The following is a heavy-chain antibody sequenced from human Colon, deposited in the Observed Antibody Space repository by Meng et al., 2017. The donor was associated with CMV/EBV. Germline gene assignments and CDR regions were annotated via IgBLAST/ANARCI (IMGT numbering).Heavy chain of an antibody. CDR2: ISDGGTP. CDR1: GFSFSSFA. D-gene: IGHD2-15*01. CDR3: VRDLGGGYCRGASCRAS. Sequence: GESLKISCAGSGFSFSSFAISWVRQAPGKGLEWVSVISDGGTPYYADSVNGRFTISRDNSKNTLYLQMNSLRAEDTAIYYCVRDLGGGYCRGASCRASWGQGTLVTVSS. J-gene: IGHJ5*02. V-gene: IGHV3-23*01.